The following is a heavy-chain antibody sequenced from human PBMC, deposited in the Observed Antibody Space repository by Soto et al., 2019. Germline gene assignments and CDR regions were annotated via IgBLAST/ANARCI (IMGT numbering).Heavy chain of an antibody. J-gene: IGHJ6*02. V-gene: IGHV3-30-3*01. Sequence: ESGGGVVQPGRSLRLSCAASGFTFSSYAMHWVRQAPGKGLEWVAVISYDGSNKYYADSVKGRFTISRDNSKNTLYLQMNSLRAEDTAVYYCARDLSSGRYYYYGMDVWGQGTTVTVSS. CDR1: GFTFSSYA. CDR2: ISYDGSNK. CDR3: ARDLSSGRYYYYGMDV. D-gene: IGHD6-19*01.